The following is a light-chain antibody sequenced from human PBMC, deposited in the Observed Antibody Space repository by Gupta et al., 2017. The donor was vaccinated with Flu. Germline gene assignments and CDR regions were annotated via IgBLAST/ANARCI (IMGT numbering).Light chain of an antibody. Sequence: TITCRASQSITSYLSWYQQKPGTAPKLLIYAASSLQSGVPSRFSGSASGTDFTLTISSLQPEDFATYYCQQSYSNPYTFGQGNKLEI. J-gene: IGKJ2*01. CDR3: QQSYSNPYT. CDR1: QSITSY. V-gene: IGKV1-39*01. CDR2: AAS.